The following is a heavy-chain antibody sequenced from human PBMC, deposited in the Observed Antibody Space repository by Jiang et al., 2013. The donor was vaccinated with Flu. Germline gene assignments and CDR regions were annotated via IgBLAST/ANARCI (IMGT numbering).Heavy chain of an antibody. D-gene: IGHD1-7*01. CDR2: IYYSGST. CDR1: GGSISSYY. CDR3: ARGGNYGGDAFDI. J-gene: IGHJ3*02. V-gene: IGHV4-59*01. Sequence: PGLVKPSETLSLTCTVSGGSISSYYWSWIRQPPGKGLEWIGYIYYSGSTNYNPSLKSRVTISVDTSKNQFSLKLSSVTAADTAVYYCARGGNYGGDAFDIWGQGTMVTVSS.